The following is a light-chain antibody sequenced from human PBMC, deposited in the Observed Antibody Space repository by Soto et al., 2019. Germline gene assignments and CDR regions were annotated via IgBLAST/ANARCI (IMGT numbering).Light chain of an antibody. CDR2: GAS. Sequence: EIVMTQSPATLSVSPGERATLSCRASRSVSSNLAWYQQKPGQAPRLLMYGASTRATGIPARFSGSGSGTEFTLTISSLQSEDFAVYSCQQYGSSPYTVGQGTKLESK. CDR3: QQYGSSPYT. J-gene: IGKJ2*01. CDR1: RSVSSN. V-gene: IGKV3-15*01.